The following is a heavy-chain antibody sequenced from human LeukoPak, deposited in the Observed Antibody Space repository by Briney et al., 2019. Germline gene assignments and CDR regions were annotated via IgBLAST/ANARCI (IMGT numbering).Heavy chain of an antibody. CDR1: GGSFSGYY. D-gene: IGHD3-16*01. Sequence: SETLSLTCAVYGGSFSGYYWSWIRQPPGKGLEWIGEINHSGSTNYNPSLKSRVTISVDTSKNQFSLKLSSVTAADTAVYYCARYRRGRVLDVWVKGTTVTISS. CDR3: ARYRRGRVLDV. CDR2: INHSGST. V-gene: IGHV4-34*01. J-gene: IGHJ6*04.